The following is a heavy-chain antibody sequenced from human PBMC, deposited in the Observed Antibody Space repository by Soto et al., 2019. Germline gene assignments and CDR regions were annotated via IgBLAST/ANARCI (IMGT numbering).Heavy chain of an antibody. V-gene: IGHV3-30*18. Sequence: QVHLVESGGGVVQPGRSLRLSCAASGFSFRSHGMHWVRQAPGKGLEWVAVISYDGANKYYADSVRGRFTISRVNSEKTLFLQMNNLRSEDTAVYHCAKAGTTSSWLPLDSSGQRTRVTVSS. CDR2: ISYDGANK. CDR3: AKAGTTSSWLPLDS. J-gene: IGHJ4*02. D-gene: IGHD6-19*01. CDR1: GFSFRSHG.